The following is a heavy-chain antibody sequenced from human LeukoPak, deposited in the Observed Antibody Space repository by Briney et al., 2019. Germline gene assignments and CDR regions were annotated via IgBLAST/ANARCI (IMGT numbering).Heavy chain of an antibody. CDR1: GFTFSSYS. Sequence: GGSLRLSCAASGFTFSSYSMNWVRQAPGKGLEWVSYISSSSSTIYYADSVKGRFTISRDNAKNSMYLQMNSLRAEDTAVYYCAREDGVTAMAHFDYWGQGTLVTVSS. CDR3: AREDGVTAMAHFDY. CDR2: ISSSSSTI. V-gene: IGHV3-48*01. J-gene: IGHJ4*02. D-gene: IGHD5-18*01.